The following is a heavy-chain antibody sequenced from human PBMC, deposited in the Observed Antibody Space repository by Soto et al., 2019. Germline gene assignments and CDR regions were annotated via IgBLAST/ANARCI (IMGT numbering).Heavy chain of an antibody. CDR3: ARDSAIAAAGIDY. D-gene: IGHD6-13*01. Sequence: GGSLRLSCAASGFTFSSYGMHWVRQAPGKGLEWVAVIWYDGSNKYYADSVKGRFTISRDNSKNTLYLQMNSLRAEDTAVYYCARDSAIAAAGIDYWGQGTLVTVSS. V-gene: IGHV3-33*01. CDR1: GFTFSSYG. J-gene: IGHJ4*02. CDR2: IWYDGSNK.